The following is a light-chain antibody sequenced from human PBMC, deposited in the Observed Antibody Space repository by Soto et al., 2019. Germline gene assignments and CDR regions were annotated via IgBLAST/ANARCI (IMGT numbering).Light chain of an antibody. CDR1: KLGDKY. CDR2: QDS. CDR3: QAWDSSTAV. J-gene: IGLJ2*01. Sequence: SYELTQPPSVSVSPGQTASITCSGDKLGDKYACWYQRKPGQSPVLVIYQDSKRPSGIPERFSGSNSGNTATLTISGTQAMDEADYYCQAWDSSTAVFGGGTKL. V-gene: IGLV3-1*01.